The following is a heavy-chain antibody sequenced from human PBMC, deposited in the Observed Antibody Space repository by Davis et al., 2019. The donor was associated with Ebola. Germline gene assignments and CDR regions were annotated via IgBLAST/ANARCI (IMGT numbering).Heavy chain of an antibody. CDR2: ISYSGNT. CDR3: ARSKSRSTYYYDSSGYYPFDY. V-gene: IGHV4-59*01. D-gene: IGHD3-22*01. J-gene: IGHJ4*02. Sequence: MPSETLSLSCTVSGGSISSYYWSWIRQPPGKGLEWIGYISYSGNTNYNPSLKSRVTISVDTSKNQFSLKLSSVTAADTAVYYCARSKSRSTYYYDSSGYYPFDYWGQGTLVTVSS. CDR1: GGSISSYY.